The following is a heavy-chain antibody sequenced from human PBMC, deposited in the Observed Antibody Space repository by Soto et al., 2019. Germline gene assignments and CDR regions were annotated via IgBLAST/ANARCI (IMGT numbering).Heavy chain of an antibody. V-gene: IGHV4-34*01. CDR1: GGPFSGHY. CDR2: INHSGST. CDR3: ARSLSYVDTARVGD. D-gene: IGHD5-18*01. J-gene: IGHJ4*02. Sequence: QVQLQQWGAGLLKPSETLSLTCAVYGGPFSGHYWSWIRQPPGKGLEWIGEINHSGSTNYNPSHKRRVTIAVDTSKNQFALKLSSVTAADTAVYYCARSLSYVDTARVGDWGQGNLVTVSS.